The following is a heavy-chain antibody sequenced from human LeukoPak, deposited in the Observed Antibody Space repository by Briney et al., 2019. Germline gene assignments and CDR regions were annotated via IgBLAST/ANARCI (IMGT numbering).Heavy chain of an antibody. CDR2: IYHSGST. CDR3: AGSGSYYNVAPN. D-gene: IGHD3-10*01. J-gene: IGHJ4*02. V-gene: IGHV4-4*02. Sequence: PSGTLSLTCAVSGGSISSSNWWSWVRQPPGKGLEWIGEIYHSGSTNYNPSLKSRVTISVDKSENQFSLKLSSVTAADTAVYYCAGSGSYYNVAPNWGQGTLVTVSS. CDR1: GGSISSSNW.